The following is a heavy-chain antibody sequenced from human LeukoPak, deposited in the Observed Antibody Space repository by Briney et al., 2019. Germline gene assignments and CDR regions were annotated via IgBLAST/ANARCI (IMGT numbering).Heavy chain of an antibody. CDR2: IYYSGST. Sequence: SETLPLTCTVSGGSISSGGYYWSWIRQHPGKGLEWIGYIYYSGSTYYNPSLKSRVTISVDTSKNQFSLKLSSVTAADTAVYYCARGGSSGWYLPRPPAFDYWGQGTLVTVSS. CDR3: ARGGSSGWYLPRPPAFDY. CDR1: GGSISSGGYY. V-gene: IGHV4-31*03. D-gene: IGHD6-13*01. J-gene: IGHJ4*02.